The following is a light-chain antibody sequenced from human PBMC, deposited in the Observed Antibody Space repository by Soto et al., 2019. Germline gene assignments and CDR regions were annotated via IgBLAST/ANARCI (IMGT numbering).Light chain of an antibody. CDR3: GSYGGGRTDV. V-gene: IGLV2-23*01. CDR1: NSDVGGHTL. CDR2: GGS. Sequence: QSALTQPASVSGSPGQSITISCIGTNSDVGGHTLVSWYQQHPGKAPRPLIYGGSERPSGVSDRFSGSKSGNTASLTISVLQAEDEADDYCGSYGGGRTDVFGTGTKLTVL. J-gene: IGLJ1*01.